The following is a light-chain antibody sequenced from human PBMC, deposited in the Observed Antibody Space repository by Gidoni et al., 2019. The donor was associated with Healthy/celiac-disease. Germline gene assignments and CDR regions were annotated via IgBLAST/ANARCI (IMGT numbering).Light chain of an antibody. CDR3: QQYNNWTPGT. J-gene: IGKJ2*02. CDR1: QSVSSN. CDR2: GAS. Sequence: EIVMTQSPATLSVSPGERATLSCRASQSVSSNLAWYQQKPGQAPRLLIYGASTRATGIPDRFSGSGSGTEFTLTISRLQSEDCAVYYCQQYNNWTPGTFGQGTKLEIK. V-gene: IGKV3-15*01.